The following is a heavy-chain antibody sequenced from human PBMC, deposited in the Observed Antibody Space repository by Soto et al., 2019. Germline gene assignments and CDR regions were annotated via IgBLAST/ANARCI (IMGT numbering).Heavy chain of an antibody. Sequence: EVQLVESGGGLVQPGGSLRLSCAASGFTVSSNYMSWVRQAPGKGLEWVSVIYSGGSTYYADSVKGRFTISRDNSKNTLYLQMNSLRAEDTAVYYCARDDSITDPNLYYYWGQGTLVTVSS. J-gene: IGHJ4*02. D-gene: IGHD1-1*01. CDR3: ARDDSITDPNLYYY. V-gene: IGHV3-66*01. CDR1: GFTVSSNY. CDR2: IYSGGST.